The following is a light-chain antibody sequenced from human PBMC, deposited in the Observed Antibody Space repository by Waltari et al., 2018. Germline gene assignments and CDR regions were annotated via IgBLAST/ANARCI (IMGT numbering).Light chain of an antibody. CDR3: SSYTSSTVV. Sequence: QSALTQPASVSGSPGQSITISCTGTSSDVGGYNYVSWYQQHPGKAPKLMIYDVSNRPSVVSNRFSGSKSGNTASLTISGLQAEDEADYYCSSYTSSTVVFGGGTKLTVV. V-gene: IGLV2-14*03. CDR1: SSDVGGYNY. CDR2: DVS. J-gene: IGLJ2*01.